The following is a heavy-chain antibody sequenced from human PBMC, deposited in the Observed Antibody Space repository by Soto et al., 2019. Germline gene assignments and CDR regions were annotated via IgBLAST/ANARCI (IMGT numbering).Heavy chain of an antibody. CDR3: AKSEWELLNWFDP. Sequence: EVQLLESGGGLVQPGGSLRLSCAASGFTFNNYAMNWVRQAPGKGLEWVSTISGTGGSTYYADSVKGRFTISRDNSKNTLYLQMNSLRAEDTAVYYCAKSEWELLNWFDPWGQGTLVTVPS. J-gene: IGHJ5*02. CDR1: GFTFNNYA. V-gene: IGHV3-23*01. D-gene: IGHD1-26*01. CDR2: ISGTGGST.